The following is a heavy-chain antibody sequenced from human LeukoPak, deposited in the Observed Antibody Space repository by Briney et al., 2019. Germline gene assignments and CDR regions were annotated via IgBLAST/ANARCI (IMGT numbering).Heavy chain of an antibody. J-gene: IGHJ4*02. V-gene: IGHV1-69*13. CDR2: IIPIFGTA. CDR3: ARVMNDYHGSGSYPY. Sequence: SVKVSCKASGGTFSSYAISWVRQAPGQGLEWMGGIIPIFGTANYAQKFQGRVTITADESTSTAYMELSSLRSEDTAVYYCARVMNDYHGSGSYPYWGQGTLVTVSS. CDR1: GGTFSSYA. D-gene: IGHD3-10*01.